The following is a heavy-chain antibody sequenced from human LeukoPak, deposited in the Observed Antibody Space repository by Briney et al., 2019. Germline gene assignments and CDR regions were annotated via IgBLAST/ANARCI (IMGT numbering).Heavy chain of an antibody. Sequence: PGGSLRLSCAASGFTFSSYWMHWVRQAPGKGQVWVSRINSDGSSTSYADSVKGRFTISRDNAKNTLYLQMNSLRAEDTAVYYCARGVEEGYCSGGSCRYYWGQGTLVTVSS. J-gene: IGHJ4*02. CDR1: GFTFSSYW. CDR2: INSDGSST. V-gene: IGHV3-74*01. D-gene: IGHD2-15*01. CDR3: ARGVEEGYCSGGSCRYY.